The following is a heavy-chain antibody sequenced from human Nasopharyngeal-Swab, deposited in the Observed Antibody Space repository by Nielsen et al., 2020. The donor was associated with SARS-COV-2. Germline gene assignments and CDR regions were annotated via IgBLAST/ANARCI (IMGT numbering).Heavy chain of an antibody. Sequence: GESLKTSCVGSGYTFSNYWMHWVRQVPGKGLVWVSRIDTDGSTTNYADSVKGRFRISRDNAKNTLYLQMDSLRGEDTAIYYCTRDIGGRYGYWGQGILVTVSS. V-gene: IGHV3-74*01. D-gene: IGHD1-26*01. CDR2: IDTDGSTT. J-gene: IGHJ4*02. CDR3: TRDIGGRYGY. CDR1: GYTFSNYW.